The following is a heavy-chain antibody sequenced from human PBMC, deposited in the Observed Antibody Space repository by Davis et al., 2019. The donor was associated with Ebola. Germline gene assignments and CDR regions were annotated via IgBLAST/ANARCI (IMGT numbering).Heavy chain of an antibody. J-gene: IGHJ4*02. CDR3: ARGNAAAGGY. CDR2: INTNTGNP. Sequence: ASVKVSCKPSGGTFSNYTFTWVRQAPGQGLEWMGWINTNTGNPTYAQGFTGRFVFSLDTSVSTAYLQISSLKAEDTAVYYCARGNAAAGGYWGQGTLVTVSS. CDR1: GGTFSNYT. V-gene: IGHV7-4-1*02. D-gene: IGHD6-13*01.